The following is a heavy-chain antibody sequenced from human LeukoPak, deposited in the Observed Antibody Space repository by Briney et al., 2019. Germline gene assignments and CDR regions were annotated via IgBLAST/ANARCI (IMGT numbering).Heavy chain of an antibody. Sequence: SQTLSLTCTVSGGSISSGSYYWSWIRQPAGKGLEWIGRIYTSGSTNHNPSLKSRVTISVDTSKNQLSLKLSSVTAADTAVYYCARLPRTRYSSSWGFDPWGQGTPVTVSS. V-gene: IGHV4-61*02. CDR1: GGSISSGSYY. D-gene: IGHD6-13*01. CDR3: ARLPRTRYSSSWGFDP. CDR2: IYTSGST. J-gene: IGHJ5*02.